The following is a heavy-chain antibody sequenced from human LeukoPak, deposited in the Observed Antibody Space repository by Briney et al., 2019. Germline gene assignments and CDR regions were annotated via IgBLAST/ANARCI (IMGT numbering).Heavy chain of an antibody. Sequence: GGSLRLSCAASGFTFRSHWMSWVRQAPGKGLQWVASIKQDGSEKLYLDSVRGRLTISRDNAENSLYLQMNSLRDEDTAVYYCARLVGMVTTYDIWGQGTMVTVSS. CDR3: ARLVGMVTTYDI. CDR1: GFTFRSHW. V-gene: IGHV3-7*04. D-gene: IGHD5-24*01. CDR2: IKQDGSEK. J-gene: IGHJ3*02.